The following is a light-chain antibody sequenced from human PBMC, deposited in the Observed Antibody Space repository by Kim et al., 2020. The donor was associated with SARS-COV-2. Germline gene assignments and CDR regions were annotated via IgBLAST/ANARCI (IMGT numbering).Light chain of an antibody. CDR2: EVT. CDR1: SGDVGSYKY. J-gene: IGLJ1*01. V-gene: IGLV2-8*01. CDR3: SSHGGYDYV. Sequence: QSALTQPASASGSPGQSVAISCSGTSGDVGSYKYVSWYQQHPGKSPKLIIYEVTKRPSGVPDRFSGSMSGNTASLTVSGLQAEDEADYYCSSHGGYDYVFGTGTKVTVL.